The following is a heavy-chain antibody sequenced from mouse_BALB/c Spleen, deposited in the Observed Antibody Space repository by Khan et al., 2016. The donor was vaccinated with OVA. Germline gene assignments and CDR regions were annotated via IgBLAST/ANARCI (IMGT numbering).Heavy chain of an antibody. Sequence: VQLQQSGPELMKPGASVKISCKASGYSFTSYYIHWVMQSHGKSLEWIGYIDPFSGGTTYNQKFKGKATLTVDKSFSTAYLHLSNLTSEDSAVYYCTRHGYVAWFAYWGQGTLVTVSA. CDR1: GYSFTSYY. J-gene: IGHJ3*01. V-gene: IGHV1S135*01. CDR3: TRHGYVAWFAY. CDR2: IDPFSGGT. D-gene: IGHD2-2*01.